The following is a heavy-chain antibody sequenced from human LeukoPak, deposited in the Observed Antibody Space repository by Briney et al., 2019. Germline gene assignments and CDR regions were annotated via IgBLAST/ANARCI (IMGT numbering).Heavy chain of an antibody. Sequence: GASVKVSCKASGYTFTSYYMHWVRQAPGQGLEWMGIINPSGGSTSYAQKFQGRVTMTEDTSTDTAYMELSSLRSEDTAVYYCATALGQQPLDYWGQGTLVTVSS. J-gene: IGHJ4*02. CDR3: ATALGQQPLDY. CDR2: INPSGGST. CDR1: GYTFTSYY. V-gene: IGHV1-46*01. D-gene: IGHD6-13*01.